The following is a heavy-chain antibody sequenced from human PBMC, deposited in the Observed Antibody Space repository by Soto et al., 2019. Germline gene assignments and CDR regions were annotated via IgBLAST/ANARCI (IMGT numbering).Heavy chain of an antibody. CDR1: GFTFSRYW. Sequence: GGSLRLSCAASGFTFSRYWMHWVRQAPGKGPVWVSRINSDGSSTGYADSVKGRFTTSRDNTKNTLYLEGNSLRAEDTAVYYCARDQDYGGFDPWGQGTLVTVSP. CDR3: ARDQDYGGFDP. D-gene: IGHD4-17*01. J-gene: IGHJ5*02. V-gene: IGHV3-74*01. CDR2: INSDGSST.